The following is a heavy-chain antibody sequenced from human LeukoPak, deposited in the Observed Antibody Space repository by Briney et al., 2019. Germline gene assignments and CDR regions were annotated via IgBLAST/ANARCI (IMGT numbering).Heavy chain of an antibody. CDR1: GGSFSGYY. CDR3: ASSLGARSSGVYFGY. Sequence: SETLSLTRAVYGGSFSGYYWSWIRQPPGKGLEWIGEINHSGSTNYNPSLKSRVTISVDTSKNQFSLKLSSVTAADTAVYYCASSLGARSSGVYFGYWGQGTLVTVSS. D-gene: IGHD6-19*01. V-gene: IGHV4-34*01. CDR2: INHSGST. J-gene: IGHJ4*02.